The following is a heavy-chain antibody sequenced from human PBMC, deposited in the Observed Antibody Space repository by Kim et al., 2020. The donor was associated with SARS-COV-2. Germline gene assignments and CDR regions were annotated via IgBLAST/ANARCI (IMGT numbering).Heavy chain of an antibody. CDR1: GYTFSNYA. Sequence: ASVKVSCKASGYTFSNYAMHWVRQAPGQRLEWMGWINAGSGNTEYSQKFQGRLIITRDTSASTAYMELSSLRSEDTAVDYCARGGAGLRFLEWLSSYFD. J-gene: IGHJ4*01. CDR2: INAGSGNT. V-gene: IGHV1-3*01. CDR3: ARGGAGLRFLEWLSSYFD. D-gene: IGHD3-3*01.